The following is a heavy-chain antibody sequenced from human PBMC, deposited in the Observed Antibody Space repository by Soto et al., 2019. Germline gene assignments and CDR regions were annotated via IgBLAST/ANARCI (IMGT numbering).Heavy chain of an antibody. J-gene: IGHJ5*02. CDR1: GFSLVSRRVG. CDR2: IFSSDEK. V-gene: IGHV2-26*03. Sequence: SGPTLVNPTETLTLTCTISGFSLVSRRVGVSWIRQPPGKALEWLAHIFSSDEKSYRASLQSRLTISEDTAKSQVVLTMTNMDPVDTATYYCARMLYDSSGYYLTGNWFDPWGQGTMVTVSS. CDR3: ARMLYDSSGYYLTGNWFDP. D-gene: IGHD3-22*01.